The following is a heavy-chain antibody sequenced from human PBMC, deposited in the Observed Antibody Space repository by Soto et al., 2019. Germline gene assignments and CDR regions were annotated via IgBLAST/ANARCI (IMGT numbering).Heavy chain of an antibody. CDR1: GGSFSGYY. D-gene: IGHD3-10*01. Sequence: PSETQSLTCAVYGGSFSGYYWSWIRQPPGKGLKWIGEIDHSGSTNYNPSLKSRVTISVDTSKNQFSLKLSSVTAADTSVYYCARVVLWFGHSYSYYGMDVWGQGTTVTVSS. J-gene: IGHJ6*02. V-gene: IGHV4-34*01. CDR2: IDHSGST. CDR3: ARVVLWFGHSYSYYGMDV.